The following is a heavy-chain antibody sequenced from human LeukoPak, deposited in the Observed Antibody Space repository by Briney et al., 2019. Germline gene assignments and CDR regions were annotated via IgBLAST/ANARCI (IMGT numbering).Heavy chain of an antibody. D-gene: IGHD2-2*02. CDR2: IRSKAYGGTT. V-gene: IGHV3-49*04. CDR3: TRAAIYCSSTSGYSSPLNRRYYFDY. J-gene: IGHJ4*02. Sequence: GGSLRLSCTASGFTFGDYAMSWVRQAPWKGLGWVGFIRSKAYGGTTEYAASVKGRFTISRDDSKSIAYLQMNSLKTEDTAVYYCTRAAIYCSSTSGYSSPLNRRYYFDYWGQGTLVTVSS. CDR1: GFTFGDYA.